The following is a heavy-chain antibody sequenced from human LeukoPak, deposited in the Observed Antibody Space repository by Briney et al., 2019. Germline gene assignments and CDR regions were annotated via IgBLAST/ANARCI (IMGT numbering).Heavy chain of an antibody. CDR3: ARGRIVATIYYFDY. Sequence: GASVKVSCKASGYIFTGYYLYWVRQAPGQGLEWMGWINPNSGGINFAQKFQGRVTMTRNTSISTAYMELNSLRSEDTAVYYCARGRIVATIYYFDYWGQGTLVTVSS. J-gene: IGHJ4*02. D-gene: IGHD5-12*01. CDR2: INPNSGGI. V-gene: IGHV1-2*02. CDR1: GYIFTGYY.